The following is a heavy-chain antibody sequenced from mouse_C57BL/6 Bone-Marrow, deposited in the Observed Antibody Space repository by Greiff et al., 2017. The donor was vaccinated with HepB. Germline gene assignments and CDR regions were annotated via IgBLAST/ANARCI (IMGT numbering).Heavy chain of an antibody. V-gene: IGHV1-52*01. Sequence: VQLQQSGAELVRPGSSVKLSCKASGYTFTSYWMHWVKQRPIQGLEWIGNIDPSDSETHYNQKFKDKATLTVDKSSSTAYMQLSSLTSEDSAVYYCARRGSYYDYDRFDYWGQGTTLTVSS. CDR2: IDPSDSET. D-gene: IGHD2-4*01. J-gene: IGHJ2*01. CDR3: ARRGSYYDYDRFDY. CDR1: GYTFTSYW.